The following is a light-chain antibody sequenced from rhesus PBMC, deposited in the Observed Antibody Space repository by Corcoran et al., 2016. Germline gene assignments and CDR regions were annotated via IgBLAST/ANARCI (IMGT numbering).Light chain of an antibody. J-gene: IGKJ1*01. CDR1: QGISSY. Sequence: DIQMTQSPSSLSASVGDTVTITCRASQGISSYLAWYQQTPWKAPKLLIYKASTLQSGVPSRFSGSGSVTDFTLTISSLQPEDFATYYCQQHSSYPRTFGQGTKVEIK. CDR3: QQHSSYPRT. V-gene: IGKV1-25*01. CDR2: KAS.